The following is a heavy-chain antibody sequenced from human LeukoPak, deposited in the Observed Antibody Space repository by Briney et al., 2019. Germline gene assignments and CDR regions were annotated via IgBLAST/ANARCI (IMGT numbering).Heavy chain of an antibody. V-gene: IGHV1-2*02. D-gene: IGHD6-13*01. CDR1: GYTFTGYY. J-gene: IGHJ4*02. CDR2: INPNSGDT. CDR3: ASEVQTSSWTLDY. Sequence: ASVKVSCKASGYTFTGYYMHWVRQAPGQGLEWMGWINPNSGDTNYAQRFQGRVTMTRDTSISTAYMELSSLRSDDTAVYYCASEVQTSSWTLDYWGQGALVSVSS.